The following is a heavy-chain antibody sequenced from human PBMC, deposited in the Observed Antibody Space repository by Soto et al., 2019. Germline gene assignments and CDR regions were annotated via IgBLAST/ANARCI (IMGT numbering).Heavy chain of an antibody. Sequence: DVQLVESGGGWVQPGRSLRLSCAASGFTFDDYVMHWVRQAPGKGLEWVSGISWNSGSIGYADSVKGRFTISRDNAKNSLYLQMNSLRAEDTALYYCAKDRGLTGGLYYFDYWGQGTLVTVSS. V-gene: IGHV3-9*01. J-gene: IGHJ4*02. CDR3: AKDRGLTGGLYYFDY. CDR2: ISWNSGSI. D-gene: IGHD2-8*02. CDR1: GFTFDDYV.